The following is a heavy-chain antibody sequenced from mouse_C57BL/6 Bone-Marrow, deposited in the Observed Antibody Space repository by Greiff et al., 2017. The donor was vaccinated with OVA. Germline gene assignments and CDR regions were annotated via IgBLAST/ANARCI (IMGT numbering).Heavy chain of an antibody. J-gene: IGHJ2*01. Sequence: EVQLHQPGPELVKPGASVKISCKASGYSFTDYNMNWVKQSNGKSLEWIGVINPNYGTTSYNQKFKGKATLTVDQSSSTAYMQLISLTSEDSAVYYGARLEGGEYDGYWGQGTTLTVSS. CDR3: ARLEGGEYDGY. CDR2: INPNYGTT. CDR1: GYSFTDYN. D-gene: IGHD2-13*01. V-gene: IGHV1-39*01.